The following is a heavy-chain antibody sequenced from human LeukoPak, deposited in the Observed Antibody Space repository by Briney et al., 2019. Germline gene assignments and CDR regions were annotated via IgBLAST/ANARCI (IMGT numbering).Heavy chain of an antibody. J-gene: IGHJ6*03. D-gene: IGHD4-17*01. CDR2: ISYSGST. CDR1: GGSISSHY. V-gene: IGHV4-59*11. Sequence: PSETLSPTCTVSGGSISSHYWSWIRQPPGEGLEWIGYISYSGSTNYNPSLKSRVTISIDTSKSQFSLELSSVTAADTAVYHCARYSDYFYYYYMDVWGKGTTVTVSS. CDR3: ARYSDYFYYYYMDV.